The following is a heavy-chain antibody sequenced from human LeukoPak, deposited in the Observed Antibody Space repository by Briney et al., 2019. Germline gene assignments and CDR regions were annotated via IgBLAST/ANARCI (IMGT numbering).Heavy chain of an antibody. CDR2: IYYSGST. V-gene: IGHV4-59*08. Sequence: NPSETLSLTCTVSGGSISSYYWSWIRQPPGKGLEWIGYIYYSGSTNYNPSLKSRVTISVDTSKNQFSLKLSSVTAADTAVYYCARRVGAIFDYWGQGTLVTVSS. J-gene: IGHJ4*02. CDR1: GGSISSYY. CDR3: ARRVGAIFDY. D-gene: IGHD1-26*01.